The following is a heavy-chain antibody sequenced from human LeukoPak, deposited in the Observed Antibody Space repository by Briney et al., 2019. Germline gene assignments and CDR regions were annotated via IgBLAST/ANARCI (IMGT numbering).Heavy chain of an antibody. V-gene: IGHV3-53*04. D-gene: IGHD1-14*01. Sequence: PGGSLGLSCAASGFTFSTDVISWVRQAPGKGLQWVSVIYSNTSAYYADSVKGRFTISRHNSKNTLYLQMTSLRAEDTAVYYCARDGTVANFDYWGQGTLLTVSS. CDR2: IYSNTSA. CDR1: GFTFSTDV. J-gene: IGHJ4*02. CDR3: ARDGTVANFDY.